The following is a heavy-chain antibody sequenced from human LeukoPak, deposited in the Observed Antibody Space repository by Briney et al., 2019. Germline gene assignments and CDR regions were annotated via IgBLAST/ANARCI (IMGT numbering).Heavy chain of an antibody. Sequence: SETLSLTCTVSGGSISSYYWSWIRQPPGKGLEWIGYIYYSGSTDYNPSLKSRVTISVDTSKNQFSLKLSSVTAADTAVYYCARVNYSTLYNWFDPWGQGTLVTVSS. CDR3: ARVNYSTLYNWFDP. V-gene: IGHV4-59*01. J-gene: IGHJ5*02. D-gene: IGHD4-11*01. CDR1: GGSISSYY. CDR2: IYYSGST.